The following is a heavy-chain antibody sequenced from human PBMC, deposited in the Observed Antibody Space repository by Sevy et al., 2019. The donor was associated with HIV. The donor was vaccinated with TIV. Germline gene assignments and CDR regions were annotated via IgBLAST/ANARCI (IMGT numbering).Heavy chain of an antibody. CDR3: ARGRPDYYYGMDV. V-gene: IGHV4-59*01. CDR1: GDSISGYY. CDR2: IYYTRST. Sequence: SETLSLTCNVSGDSISGYYWSWIRQPPGKGLEWIGYIYYTRSTNYNPSLKSRVTISKDTSKNQFSLKLSSVIVADTAVYYCARGRPDYYYGMDVWGQGTTVNVSS. J-gene: IGHJ6*02.